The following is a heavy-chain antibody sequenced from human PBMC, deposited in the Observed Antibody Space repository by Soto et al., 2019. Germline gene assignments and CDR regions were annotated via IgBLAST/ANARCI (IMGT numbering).Heavy chain of an antibody. V-gene: IGHV3-30*18. CDR1: GFTFSSNG. D-gene: IGHD3-10*01. CDR3: AKGGYYGSGCYTGSDY. CDR2: ISYDGSNT. Sequence: GGSLRLSCAASGFTFSSNGMHWVRKAPGKGLGWVAVISYDGSNTYYADSVKGRSTISRDNSTNTLYLQMNSLRAEATAVNYCAKGGYYGSGCYTGSDYWGQGTLVTVSS. J-gene: IGHJ4*02.